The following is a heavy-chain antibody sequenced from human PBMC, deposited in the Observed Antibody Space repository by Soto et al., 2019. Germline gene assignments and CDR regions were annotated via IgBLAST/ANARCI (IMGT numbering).Heavy chain of an antibody. Sequence: PSETLSLTCTVSGGSISSYYWSWIRQPPGKGLEWIGYIYYSGSTNYNPSLKSRVTILVDTSKNQFSLKLSSVTAADTAVYYCARERNYYDSLYYFDYWGQGTLVTVSS. CDR1: GGSISSYY. V-gene: IGHV4-59*01. CDR3: ARERNYYDSLYYFDY. J-gene: IGHJ4*02. D-gene: IGHD3-22*01. CDR2: IYYSGST.